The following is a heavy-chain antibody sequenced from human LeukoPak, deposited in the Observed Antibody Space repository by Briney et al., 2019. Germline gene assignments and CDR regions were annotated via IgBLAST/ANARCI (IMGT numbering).Heavy chain of an antibody. CDR1: GGTFSSYA. CDR2: IIPILGIA. CDR3: ARYSSSWENAFDI. V-gene: IGHV1-69*04. D-gene: IGHD6-13*01. J-gene: IGHJ3*02. Sequence: GASVKVSCKASGGTFSSYAISWVRQAPGQGLEWMGRIIPILGIANYAQKFQGRVTITADKSTSTAYMELSSLRSEDTAVYYCARYSSSWENAFDIWGQGTMVTVSS.